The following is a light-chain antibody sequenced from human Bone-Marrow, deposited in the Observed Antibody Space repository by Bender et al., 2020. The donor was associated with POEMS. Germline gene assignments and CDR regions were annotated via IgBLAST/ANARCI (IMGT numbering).Light chain of an antibody. Sequence: FMLTQPHSVSESPGKTVTISCTRSTGTIASNYVQWYQQRPGSAPTTLIYEDNQRPSGVPGRFSGSIDSSSNSASLTISGLRTEDEAYYYCQSYQNSFPWVFGGGTKLTVL. CDR1: TGTIASNY. CDR3: QSYQNSFPWV. J-gene: IGLJ3*02. CDR2: EDN. V-gene: IGLV6-57*04.